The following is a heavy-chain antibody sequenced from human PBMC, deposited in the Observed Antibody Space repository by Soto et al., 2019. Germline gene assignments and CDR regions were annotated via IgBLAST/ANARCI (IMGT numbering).Heavy chain of an antibody. CDR2: IYSGGDT. D-gene: IGHD6-13*01. CDR1: GVTVSNNY. Sequence: EVQLVESGGGLTLPGGSLRLSCAASGVTVSNNYMRWVRQAPGKGLEWVSLIYSGGDTHYADSVKGRFTISRDSSKNTVYLQMNSLRAEDTAVYYCARDPPGIAAGGAGAWGQGTLVTVSS. V-gene: IGHV3-53*01. J-gene: IGHJ5*02. CDR3: ARDPPGIAAGGAGA.